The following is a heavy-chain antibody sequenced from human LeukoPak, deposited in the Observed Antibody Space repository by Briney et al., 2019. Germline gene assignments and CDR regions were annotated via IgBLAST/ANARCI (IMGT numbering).Heavy chain of an antibody. Sequence: PSETLSLTCAVYGGSFSGYYWSWIRQPPGKGLEWIGEINHSGSTNYNPSLKSRVTISVDTSKNQFSLKLSSVTAADTAVYYCARATSFRHYYYYMDVWGNGTTVTVSS. J-gene: IGHJ6*03. CDR1: GGSFSGYY. D-gene: IGHD2/OR15-2a*01. CDR2: INHSGST. CDR3: ARATSFRHYYYYMDV. V-gene: IGHV4-34*01.